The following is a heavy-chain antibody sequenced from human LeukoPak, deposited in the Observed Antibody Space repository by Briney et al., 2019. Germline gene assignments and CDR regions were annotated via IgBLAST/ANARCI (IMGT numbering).Heavy chain of an antibody. CDR2: IRYDGSNK. D-gene: IGHD6-19*01. CDR3: EKDEYSSGLVTCDFDY. J-gene: IGHJ4*02. Sequence: GGSLRLSCAASRFTFNSYGTYWARQAPGKGLEWVAFIRYDGSNKYYADSVKGRFTISRDNSKNTLYLQMNSLRAEDTAVYYGEKDEYSSGLVTCDFDYWGQGTLVTVSS. V-gene: IGHV3-30*02. CDR1: RFTFNSYG.